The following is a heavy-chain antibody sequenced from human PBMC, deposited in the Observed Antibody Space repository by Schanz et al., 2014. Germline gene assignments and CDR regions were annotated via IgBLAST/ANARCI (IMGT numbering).Heavy chain of an antibody. CDR2: VIPILGAT. V-gene: IGHV1-69*08. J-gene: IGHJ5*02. D-gene: IGHD4-17*01. Sequence: QVPLVQSEAEMKKPGASVKVSCKASGYTFTDYGLSWVRQAPGQGLEWMGRVIPILGATHYAQKFQGRVTITADKSTTTAYMELNSLNADDTAVYYCATLDYADSVSWGQGTLVTVSP. CDR3: ATLDYADSVS. CDR1: GYTFTDYG.